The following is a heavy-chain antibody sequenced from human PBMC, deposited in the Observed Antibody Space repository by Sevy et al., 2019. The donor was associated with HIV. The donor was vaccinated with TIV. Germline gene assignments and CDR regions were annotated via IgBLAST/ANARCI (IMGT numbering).Heavy chain of an antibody. CDR3: ATIFFSQYSSSPRGYYYGMDV. V-gene: IGHV1-24*01. CDR2: FDPEDGET. Sequence: ASVKVSCKVSGYTLTELSMHWVRQAPGKGLEWMGGFDPEDGETIYAQKFQGRVTMTEDTSTDTAYMELSSLRSEDTAVYYCATIFFSQYSSSPRGYYYGMDVWGQGTTVTVSS. CDR1: GYTLTELS. D-gene: IGHD6-6*01. J-gene: IGHJ6*02.